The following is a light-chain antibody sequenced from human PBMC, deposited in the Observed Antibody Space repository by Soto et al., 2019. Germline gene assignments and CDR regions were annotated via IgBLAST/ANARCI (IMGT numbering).Light chain of an antibody. CDR2: WAS. J-gene: IGKJ4*01. V-gene: IGKV4-1*01. CDR3: QQYYNFPFS. CDR1: QSVLYSSNNKNC. Sequence: DIVMTQSPDSLAVSLGERATINCKSSQSVLYSSNNKNCLAWYQQKPGQPPKLLIYWASARESGVPDRFSGSGSGTDFTLTISSLQAEDVAVYYCQQYYNFPFSFGGGTKVEIK.